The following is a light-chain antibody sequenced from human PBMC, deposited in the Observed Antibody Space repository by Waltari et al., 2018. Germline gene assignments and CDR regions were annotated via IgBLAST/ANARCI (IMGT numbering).Light chain of an antibody. Sequence: QSALTQPACVSGSPGQSITISCTGTTSDVGGYEYVSWYQHHPGKAPKLMIFEVSNRPSGFSNRFSGSKSGNTASLTISGLQAEDEADYFCSSFSVSSTFYVFGTGTKVTVL. V-gene: IGLV2-14*01. CDR1: TSDVGGYEY. CDR2: EVS. CDR3: SSFSVSSTFYV. J-gene: IGLJ1*01.